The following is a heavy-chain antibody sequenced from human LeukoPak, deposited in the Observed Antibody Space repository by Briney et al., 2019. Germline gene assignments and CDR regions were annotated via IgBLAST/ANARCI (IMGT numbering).Heavy chain of an antibody. J-gene: IGHJ4*02. CDR1: GGSIRSSTYN. V-gene: IGHV4-39*07. D-gene: IGHD3-22*01. CDR3: ARDPGYYYDSSGPRYYFDY. CDR2: IHYTGTT. Sequence: SETLSLTCTVSGGSIRSSTYNWGWIRQPPGKGLEWIGSIHYTGTTYYNPSLKSRVTISLDTSKNQFSLKLSSDTAADTAVYYCARDPGYYYDSSGPRYYFDYWGQGTLVTVSS.